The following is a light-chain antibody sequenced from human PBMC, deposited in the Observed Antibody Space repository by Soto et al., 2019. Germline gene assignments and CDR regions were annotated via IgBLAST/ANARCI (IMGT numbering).Light chain of an antibody. CDR1: QSVDRGY. CDR2: GAS. CDR3: QQRWT. V-gene: IGKV3-20*01. Sequence: VLTQSPGTLSLSPGERASLFCRASQSVDRGYLAWYQQKPGQAPRLLIHGASNRATGIPDRFSGSGSGTDFTLTVNRLEPEDFAVYYCQQRWTFGQGTKVDIK. J-gene: IGKJ1*01.